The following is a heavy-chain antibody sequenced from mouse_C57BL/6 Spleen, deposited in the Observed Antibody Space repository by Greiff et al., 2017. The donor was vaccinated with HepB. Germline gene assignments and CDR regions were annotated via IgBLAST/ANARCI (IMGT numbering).Heavy chain of an antibody. Sequence: QVQLKQPGTELVKPGASVKLSCKASGYTFTSYWMHWVKQRPGQGLEWIGNINPSNGGTNYNEKFKSKATLTVDKSSSTAYMQLSSLTSEDSAVYYCARGGRVTSRFAYWGQGTLVTVSA. CDR1: GYTFTSYW. D-gene: IGHD2-2*01. V-gene: IGHV1-53*01. J-gene: IGHJ3*01. CDR2: INPSNGGT. CDR3: ARGGRVTSRFAY.